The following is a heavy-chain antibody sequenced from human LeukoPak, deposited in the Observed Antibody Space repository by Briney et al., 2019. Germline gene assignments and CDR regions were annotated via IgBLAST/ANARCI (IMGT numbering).Heavy chain of an antibody. CDR2: TYYRSKWFS. V-gene: IGHV6-1*01. J-gene: IGHJ5*02. Sequence: SQTLSLTCAISGDSVSSNTATWNWIRQSPSRGLEWLGRTYYRSKWFSDYALSVKSRIMINPDTSKNQFSLKLSSVTAADTAVYYCARGLKIFGVVIIDWFDPWGQGTLVTVSS. D-gene: IGHD3-3*01. CDR1: GDSVSSNTAT. CDR3: ARGLKIFGVVIIDWFDP.